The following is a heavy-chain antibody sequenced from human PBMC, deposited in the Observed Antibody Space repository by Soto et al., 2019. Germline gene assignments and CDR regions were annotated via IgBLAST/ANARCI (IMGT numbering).Heavy chain of an antibody. D-gene: IGHD3-10*01. CDR1: GFTVGTNY. Sequence: EVQLVESGGGLVQPGGSLRLSCAASGFTVGTNYMSWIRQAPGKGLEWVAVIYAGGSRYYADSVEGRFSISRDISKNTQYLQMNSLRAEDTAMYYCARVPFGSNWFDPWGQGTLVTVSS. V-gene: IGHV3-66*01. CDR2: IYAGGSR. J-gene: IGHJ5*02. CDR3: ARVPFGSNWFDP.